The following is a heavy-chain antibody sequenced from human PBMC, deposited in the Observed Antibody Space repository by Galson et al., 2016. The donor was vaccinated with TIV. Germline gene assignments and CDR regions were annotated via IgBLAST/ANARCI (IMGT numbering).Heavy chain of an antibody. J-gene: IGHJ6*03. CDR2: IYWDDDK. CDR3: AHRRHTYYYYIDV. CDR1: GFSLNTSGVS. V-gene: IGHV2-5*02. Sequence: PALVKPTQTLTLTCSFSGFSLNTSGVSVGWVRQSPRKTLEWLALIYWDDDKRYNPSLKTRLSITKDASKNHVVLRMTSMAPLDTATYYFAHRRHTYYYYIDVWGNGTTVTVSS.